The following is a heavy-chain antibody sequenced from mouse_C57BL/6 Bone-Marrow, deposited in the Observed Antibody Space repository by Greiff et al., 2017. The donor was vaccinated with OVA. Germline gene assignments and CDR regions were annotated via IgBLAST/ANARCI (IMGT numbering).Heavy chain of an antibody. V-gene: IGHV1-15*01. D-gene: IGHD2-3*01. CDR1: GYTFTDYE. CDR3: TRYPYDGYLAWFAY. J-gene: IGHJ3*01. CDR2: IDPETGGT. Sequence: VQLQQSGAELVRPGASVTLSCKASGYTFTDYEMHWVKQTPVHGLEWIGAIDPETGGTAYNQKFKGKAILTADKSSSTAYMELRSLTSEDSAVYYCTRYPYDGYLAWFAYWGQGTLVTVSA.